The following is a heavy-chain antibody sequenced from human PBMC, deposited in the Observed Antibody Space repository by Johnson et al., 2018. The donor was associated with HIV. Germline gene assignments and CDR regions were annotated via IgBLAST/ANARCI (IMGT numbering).Heavy chain of an antibody. Sequence: QVQLVESGGGLVQPVGSLRLACAASAFTFSNYAMHWVRQAPGKGLEWVAVISYDGSSKYYAESLKGRISISRDNSMNTLYLQMNSLRAEDTAVYYCATFGCTSGWIVTDDAFDIWGQGTMVTVSS. D-gene: IGHD6-19*01. CDR2: ISYDGSSK. J-gene: IGHJ3*02. CDR3: ATFGCTSGWIVTDDAFDI. V-gene: IGHV3-30-3*01. CDR1: AFTFSNYA.